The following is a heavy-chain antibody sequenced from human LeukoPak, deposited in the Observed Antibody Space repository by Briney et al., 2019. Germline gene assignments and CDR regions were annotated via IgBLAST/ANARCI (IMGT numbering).Heavy chain of an antibody. Sequence: PSETLSLTCTVSGGSISSSSYYWAWLRQPPGKGLEWIGNIYYSGSTNYNPSLKSRVTISVDTSKNQFSLKLSSVTAADTAVYYCARDSEGRYCSSTSCYRRCYYYYGMDVWGQGTTVTVSS. CDR1: GGSISSSSYY. D-gene: IGHD2-2*02. CDR2: IYYSGST. J-gene: IGHJ6*02. CDR3: ARDSEGRYCSSTSCYRRCYYYYGMDV. V-gene: IGHV4-39*07.